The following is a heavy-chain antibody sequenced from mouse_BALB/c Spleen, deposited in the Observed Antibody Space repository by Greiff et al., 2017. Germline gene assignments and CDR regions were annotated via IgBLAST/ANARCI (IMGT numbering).Heavy chain of an antibody. J-gene: IGHJ2*01. CDR1: GFTFSSYT. D-gene: IGHD2-1*01. Sequence: EVQLVESGGGLVKPGGSLKLSCAASGFTFSSYTMSWVRQTPEKRLEWVATISSGGSYTYYQDSVKGRFTISRDNAKNTLYLQMSSLKSEDTAMYYCTRVDGNYPYYFDYWGQGTTLTVSS. V-gene: IGHV5-6-4*01. CDR2: ISSGGSYT. CDR3: TRVDGNYPYYFDY.